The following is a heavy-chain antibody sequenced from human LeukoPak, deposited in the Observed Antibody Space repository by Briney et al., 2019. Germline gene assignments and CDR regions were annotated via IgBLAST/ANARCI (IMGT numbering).Heavy chain of an antibody. Sequence: SQTLSLTCAISGDSVSSNSAAWNWIRQSPSRGLEWLGRTYYRSKWYNDYAVSVKSRITINPDTSKNQFSLQLNSVTPEDTAVYYCARVAQPSVAGGWYYYYGMDVWGQGTTVTVSS. V-gene: IGHV6-1*01. CDR2: TYYRSKWYN. CDR1: GDSVSSNSAA. J-gene: IGHJ6*02. CDR3: ARVAQPSVAGGWYYYYGMDV. D-gene: IGHD6-19*01.